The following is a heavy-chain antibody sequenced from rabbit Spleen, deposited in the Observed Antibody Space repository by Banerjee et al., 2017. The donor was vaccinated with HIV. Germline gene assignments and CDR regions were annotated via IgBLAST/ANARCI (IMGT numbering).Heavy chain of an antibody. V-gene: IGHV1S45*01. CDR2: INIVTGKS. D-gene: IGHD4-2*01. CDR3: ARAVIYGGVARYINL. J-gene: IGHJ4*01. CDR1: GVSFNDKDV. Sequence: QEQLEESGGGLVKPEGSLTLTCKASGVSFNDKDVMCWVRQAPGKGLEWITCINIVTGKSVYAGWAKGRFIMSRTTSTKVILQMTSMTAAATATYFCARAVIYGGVARYINLWGQGTLVTVS.